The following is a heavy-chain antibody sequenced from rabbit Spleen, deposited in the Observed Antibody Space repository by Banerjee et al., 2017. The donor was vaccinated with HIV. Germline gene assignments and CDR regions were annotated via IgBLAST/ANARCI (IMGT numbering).Heavy chain of an antibody. CDR2: IDAGSSGFT. Sequence: QSLEESGGGLVKPGGTLTLTCKASGIDFSSYYYMCWVRQAPGKGLEWIACIDAGSSGFTYYASWAKGRFTISKTSSTTVTLQMTRLTAADTATYFCARDTSSSFSSYGMDLWGPGTLVTVS. CDR1: GIDFSSYYY. J-gene: IGHJ6*01. V-gene: IGHV1S40*01. D-gene: IGHD1-1*01. CDR3: ARDTSSSFSSYGMDL.